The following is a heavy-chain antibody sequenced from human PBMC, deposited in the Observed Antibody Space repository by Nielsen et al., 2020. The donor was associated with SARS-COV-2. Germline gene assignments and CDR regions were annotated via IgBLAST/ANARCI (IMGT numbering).Heavy chain of an antibody. J-gene: IGHJ4*02. V-gene: IGHV1-3*01. Sequence: ASVKVSCKASGYTFTSYAMHWVRQAPGQRLEWMGWINAGNGNTKYSQKFQGRVTMTRDTSISTAYMELSRLRSDDTAVYYCARVLFDWLTPFDYWGQGTLVTVSS. CDR1: GYTFTSYA. CDR3: ARVLFDWLTPFDY. CDR2: INAGNGNT. D-gene: IGHD3-9*01.